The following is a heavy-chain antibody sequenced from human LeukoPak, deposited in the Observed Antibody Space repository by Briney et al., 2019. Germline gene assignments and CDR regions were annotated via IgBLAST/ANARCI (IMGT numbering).Heavy chain of an antibody. CDR1: GGSISSSSSY. Sequence: PSETLSLTCTVSGGSISSSSSYWGWIRQPPGRGLEWIGSIYYSGSTYYNPSLKSRVTISVDTSKNQFSLKLSSVTAADTAVYYCTYSYGYLYYFDYWGQGTLVTVSS. J-gene: IGHJ4*02. CDR3: TYSYGYLYYFDY. CDR2: IYYSGST. V-gene: IGHV4-39*01. D-gene: IGHD5-18*01.